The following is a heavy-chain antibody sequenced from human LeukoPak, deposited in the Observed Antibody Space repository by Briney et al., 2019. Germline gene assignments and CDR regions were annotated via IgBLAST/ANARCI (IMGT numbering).Heavy chain of an antibody. CDR1: GGSISDYY. D-gene: IGHD5-24*01. CDR2: IYYSGST. V-gene: IGHV4-59*08. Sequence: NPSETLSLTCTVSGGSISDYYWSWIRQPPGKGLEWIGYIYYSGSTNYNPSLKSRVTISVDTSKNQFSLKLSSVTAADTAVYYCARLPSRDGYQDYWGQGTLVTVSS. CDR3: ARLPSRDGYQDY. J-gene: IGHJ4*02.